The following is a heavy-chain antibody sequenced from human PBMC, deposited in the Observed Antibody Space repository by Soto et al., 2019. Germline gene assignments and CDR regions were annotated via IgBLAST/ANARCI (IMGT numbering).Heavy chain of an antibody. CDR3: ARGHFDSRGYSNALDY. J-gene: IGHJ4*02. CDR1: GGSISSGCYS. Sequence: ASETLSLTCAVSGGSISSGCYSWSWIRQPPGKGLEWIGYIYHSGSTYYNPSLKSRVTISVDRSKNHVSLILKSVNIADSAIYYCARGHFDSRGYSNALDYWGQGIQVTVSS. V-gene: IGHV4-30-2*01. D-gene: IGHD3-22*01. CDR2: IYHSGST.